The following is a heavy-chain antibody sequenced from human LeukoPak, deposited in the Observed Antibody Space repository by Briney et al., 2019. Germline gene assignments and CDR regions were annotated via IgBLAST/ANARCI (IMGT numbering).Heavy chain of an antibody. CDR3: ARGTRWEPFDY. D-gene: IGHD1-26*01. V-gene: IGHV3-48*01. J-gene: IGHJ4*02. CDR2: VSLTGTI. CDR1: GFIFSSYT. Sequence: GGSLRLSCAASGFIFSSYTMNWVRQAPGKGLEWVSYVSLTGTIDYADSVKGRFTISRDNAKNSLHLQMNSLRAEDTAVYFCARGTRWEPFDYWGQGTLVTVSS.